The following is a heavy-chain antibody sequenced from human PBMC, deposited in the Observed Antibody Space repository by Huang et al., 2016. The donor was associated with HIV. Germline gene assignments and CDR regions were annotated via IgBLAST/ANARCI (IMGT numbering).Heavy chain of an antibody. CDR3: GRGGGGSSWQTPLVWFDP. V-gene: IGHV7-4-1*02. CDR2: INTNDGKS. CDR1: GYTFTSYT. Sequence: QVQLVQSGSELKKPGASVKVSCKASGYTFTSYTLNWVRQAPGQGLEWMGWINTNDGKSTYAQDFTGRCVFSWNTSGSTADLHISSRRAEDTAVYYCGRGGGGSSWQTPLVWFDPWGQGTLVTVSS. J-gene: IGHJ5*02. D-gene: IGHD6-13*01.